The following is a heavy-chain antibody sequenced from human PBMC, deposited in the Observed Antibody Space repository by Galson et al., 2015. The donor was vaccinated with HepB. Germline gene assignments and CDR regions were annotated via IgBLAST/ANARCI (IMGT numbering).Heavy chain of an antibody. CDR3: ARRHRGDSFDS. CDR2: IYYSGTF. D-gene: IGHD3-10*01. V-gene: IGHV4-39*01. CDR1: GGSISTSNYY. Sequence: ETLSLTCTVSGGSISTSNYYWGWIRQPPGKGLEWIGSIYYSGTFYYNPSLESRVTISVDTSRNLLSLELTSVTATDTAVYYCARRHRGDSFDSWGQGTLVTVSS. J-gene: IGHJ4*02.